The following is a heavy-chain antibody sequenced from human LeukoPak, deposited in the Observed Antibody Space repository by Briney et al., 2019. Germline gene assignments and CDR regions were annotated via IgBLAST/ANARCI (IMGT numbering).Heavy chain of an antibody. Sequence: SETLSLTCTVSGGSISSSSYYWGWIRQPPGKGLEWIGSIYYSGNTYYNPSLKSRVTISVDTSKNQFSLKLSSVTAADTAVYYCARGVRWFGELKYFQHWGQGTLVTVSS. CDR2: IYYSGNT. CDR3: ARGVRWFGELKYFQH. D-gene: IGHD3-10*01. J-gene: IGHJ1*01. V-gene: IGHV4-39*07. CDR1: GGSISSSSYY.